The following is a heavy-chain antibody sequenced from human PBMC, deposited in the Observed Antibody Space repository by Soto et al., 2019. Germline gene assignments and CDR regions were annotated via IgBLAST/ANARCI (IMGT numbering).Heavy chain of an antibody. D-gene: IGHD3-22*01. CDR3: ARADSSGYYPNFDY. CDR2: ISSSGSTI. J-gene: IGHJ4*02. V-gene: IGHV3-11*01. Sequence: LRLSCAASGFTFSDYYMSWIRQAPGKGLEWVSYISSSGSTIYYADSVEGRFTISRDNAKNSLYLQMNSLRAEDTAVYYCARADSSGYYPNFDYWGQGTLVTVSS. CDR1: GFTFSDYY.